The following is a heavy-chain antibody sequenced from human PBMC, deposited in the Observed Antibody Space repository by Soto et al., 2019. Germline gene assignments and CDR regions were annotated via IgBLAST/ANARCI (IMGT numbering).Heavy chain of an antibody. CDR3: ARVYYYDSSGYHAPHTHPYYFDY. CDR1: GGTFSSYA. D-gene: IGHD3-22*01. CDR2: FIPIFGTA. Sequence: GASVKVSCKASGGTFSSYAISWVRQDPRQGLEWMGGFIPIFGTANYAQKFQGRVTITADESTSTAYMELSSLRSEDTAVYYCARVYYYDSSGYHAPHTHPYYFDYWGQGTLVTVSS. J-gene: IGHJ4*02. V-gene: IGHV1-69*13.